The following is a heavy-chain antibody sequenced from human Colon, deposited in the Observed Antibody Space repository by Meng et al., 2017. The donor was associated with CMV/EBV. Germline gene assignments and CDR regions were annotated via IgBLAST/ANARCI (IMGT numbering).Heavy chain of an antibody. V-gene: IGHV4-59*01. CDR1: GDSMTLYY. CDR3: ARDSRGFLDY. J-gene: IGHJ4*02. Sequence: SETLSLTCTASGDSMTLYYWTWIRQSPGKGLEFIGNIYDRGRPSYESSLKSRVTIAQDTSKTQFSLKLKSVTAADTAIYYCARDSRGFLDYWGQGILVTVSS. D-gene: IGHD5-12*01. CDR2: IYDRGRP.